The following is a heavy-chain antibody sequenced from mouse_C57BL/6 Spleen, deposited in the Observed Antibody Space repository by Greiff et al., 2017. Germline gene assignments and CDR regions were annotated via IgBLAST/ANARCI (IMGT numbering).Heavy chain of an antibody. CDR3: ARNCSSPLAY. CDR1: GFNFNNTY. J-gene: IGHJ3*01. Sequence: VQLQQSVAELVRPGASVKLSCTASGFNFNNTYMHWVKQRPEQGLEWIGRIDPANGNTKSDPKFQGKATITADPSSNTAYLQLSSLTSEDTAIYYGARNCSSPLAYWGQGTLVTVSA. CDR2: IDPANGNT. D-gene: IGHD1-1*01. V-gene: IGHV14-3*01.